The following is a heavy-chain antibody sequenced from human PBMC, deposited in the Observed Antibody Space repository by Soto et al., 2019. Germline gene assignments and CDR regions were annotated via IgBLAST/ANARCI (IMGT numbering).Heavy chain of an antibody. V-gene: IGHV3-48*02. CDR3: ARSVEGHFDY. J-gene: IGHJ4*02. Sequence: GGSLRLACVASGFTFSVYSMNWVRQAPGKGLEWFSYITSDTKTIKYADSVKGRFTISRDNAKNSVYLQMNSLRDEDTAVYYCARSVEGHFDYWGQGTVVTVSS. CDR1: GFTFSVYS. CDR2: ITSDTKTI. D-gene: IGHD6-19*01.